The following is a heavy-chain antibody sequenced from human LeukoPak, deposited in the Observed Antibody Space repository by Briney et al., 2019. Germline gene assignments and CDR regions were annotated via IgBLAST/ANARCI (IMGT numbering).Heavy chain of an antibody. J-gene: IGHJ4*02. CDR3: AKDKWYSGSYLPYYFDY. V-gene: IGHV3-30*18. D-gene: IGHD1-26*01. CDR1: GFTFSSYD. Sequence: GGSLRLSCAASGFTFSSYDMHWVRQAPGKGLEWVAVISYDGSNKYYADSVKGRFTISRDNSKNTLYLQMNSLRAEDTAVYYCAKDKWYSGSYLPYYFDYWGQGTLVTVSS. CDR2: ISYDGSNK.